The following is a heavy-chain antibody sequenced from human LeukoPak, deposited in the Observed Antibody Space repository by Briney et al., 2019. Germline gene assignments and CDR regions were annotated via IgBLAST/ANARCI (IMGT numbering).Heavy chain of an antibody. CDR1: GFTFSDYY. D-gene: IGHD3-22*01. CDR3: ARSYYDSSGYRRTYYFDY. Sequence: LRLSCAASGFTFSDYYMSWIRQPPGKGLEWIGSIYYSGSTYYNPSLKSRVTISVDTSKNQFSLKLSSVTAADTAVYYCARSYYDSSGYRRTYYFDYWGQGTLVTVSS. V-gene: IGHV4-38-2*01. J-gene: IGHJ4*02. CDR2: IYYSGST.